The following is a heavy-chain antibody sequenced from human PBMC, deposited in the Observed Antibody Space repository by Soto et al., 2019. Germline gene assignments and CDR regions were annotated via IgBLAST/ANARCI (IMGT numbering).Heavy chain of an antibody. CDR2: ISGSGGST. Sequence: AGGSLRLSCAASGFSFSSAWMSWVRQAPGKGLEWVSAISGSGGSTYYADSVKGRFTISRDNSKNTLYLQMNSLRAEDTAVYYCAKAHSSSWSYFDYWGQGTLVTVSS. V-gene: IGHV3-23*01. CDR3: AKAHSSSWSYFDY. J-gene: IGHJ4*02. CDR1: GFSFSSAW. D-gene: IGHD6-13*01.